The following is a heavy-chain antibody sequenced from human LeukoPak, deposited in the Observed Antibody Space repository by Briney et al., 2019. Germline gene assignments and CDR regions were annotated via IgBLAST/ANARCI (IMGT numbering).Heavy chain of an antibody. CDR1: GFTFSSYS. CDR3: ARPSSGYEIADAFDI. V-gene: IGHV3-21*01. D-gene: IGHD5-12*01. J-gene: IGHJ3*02. Sequence: GRSLRLSCAASGFTFSSYSMNWVRQAPGKGLEWVSSISSSSSYIYYADSVKGRFTISRDNAKNSLYLQMNSLRAEDTAVYYCARPSSGYEIADAFDIWGQGTMVTVSS. CDR2: ISSSSSYI.